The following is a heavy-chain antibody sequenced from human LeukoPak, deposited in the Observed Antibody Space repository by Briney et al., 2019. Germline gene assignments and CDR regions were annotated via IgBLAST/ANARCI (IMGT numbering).Heavy chain of an antibody. V-gene: IGHV4-4*02. CDR3: ARVLHGSGSLYYYYYYMDV. J-gene: IGHJ6*03. CDR2: IYYRGST. CDR1: GGSISSSNW. D-gene: IGHD3-10*01. Sequence: SETLSLTCAVSGGSISSSNWWSWVRQPPGKGLEWIGYIYYRGSTKYNPSLKSRVTISVDKSKNQFSLKLSSVTAADTAVYYCARVLHGSGSLYYYYYYMDVWGKGTTVTISS.